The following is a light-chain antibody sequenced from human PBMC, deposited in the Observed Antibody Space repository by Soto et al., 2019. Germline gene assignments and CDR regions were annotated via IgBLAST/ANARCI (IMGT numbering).Light chain of an antibody. CDR1: QGISSW. CDR3: QQANSFPWA. V-gene: IGKV1-12*01. CDR2: AAS. Sequence: MHMTPAPYSVSASLPDAVTTIFRESQGISSWLDWYQQKPGKAPKLLIYAASSLQSGVPSRFSGSGSGTDFTLTISSLQPEDFATYYCQQANSFPWAFGQGTKVDIK. J-gene: IGKJ1*01.